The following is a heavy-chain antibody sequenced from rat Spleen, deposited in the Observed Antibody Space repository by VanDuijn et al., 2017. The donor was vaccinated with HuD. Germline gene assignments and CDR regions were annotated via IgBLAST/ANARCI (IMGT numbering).Heavy chain of an antibody. CDR2: ISDDGTST. D-gene: IGHD4-6*01. V-gene: IGHV5-29*01. CDR3: ARHWGY. J-gene: IGHJ2*01. Sequence: EVQLVESGGGLVQPGRSLKLSCAASGFTFSDFFMAWVRQAPAQGLEWVATISDDGTSTYYRDSVKGRFTISRDNAKSTLCLQMDSLRSEDTATYHCARHWGYWGQGVMVTVPS. CDR1: GFTFSDFF.